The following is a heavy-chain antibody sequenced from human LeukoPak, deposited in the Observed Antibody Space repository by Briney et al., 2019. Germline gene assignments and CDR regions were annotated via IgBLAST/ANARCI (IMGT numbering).Heavy chain of an antibody. CDR3: ARGMYYYGSGNWFDP. D-gene: IGHD3-10*01. V-gene: IGHV4-59*08. Sequence: SETLSLTCTVSGGSISLYYWTWIRQPPGKGLEWIGYIYDSGSTSYNPSLKSRVTISVDTSKNQFSLKLISVTAADTAVYYCARGMYYYGSGNWFDPWGQGTLVTVSS. J-gene: IGHJ5*02. CDR2: IYDSGST. CDR1: GGSISLYY.